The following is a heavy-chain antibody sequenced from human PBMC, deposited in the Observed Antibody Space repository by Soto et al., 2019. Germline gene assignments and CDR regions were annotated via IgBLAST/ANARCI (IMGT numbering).Heavy chain of an antibody. CDR2: ISYDGSNK. J-gene: IGHJ6*02. V-gene: IGHV3-30*18. CDR1: GFTFISYG. D-gene: IGHD6-19*01. Sequence: PGGSLRLSCAASGFTFISYGMHWVRQAPVKGLEWVAVISYDGSNKYYADSVKGRFTISRDNSKNTLYLQMNSLRAEDTAVYYCAKDLPHSSGWYPYYYHGMDVWGQGTTVTASS. CDR3: AKDLPHSSGWYPYYYHGMDV.